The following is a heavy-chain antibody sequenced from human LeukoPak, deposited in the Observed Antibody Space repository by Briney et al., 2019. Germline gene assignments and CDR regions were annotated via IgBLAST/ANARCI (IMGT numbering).Heavy chain of an antibody. CDR1: GYTFTGYY. V-gene: IGHV1-2*02. D-gene: IGHD3-22*01. Sequence: ASVKVSCTASGYTFTGYYMHWVRQAPGQGLEWMGWINPNSGGTNYAQKFQGRVTMTRDTSISTAYMELSRLRSDDTAVYYCARGRVAGYYDSSGYSPRGYWGQGTLVTVSS. CDR3: ARGRVAGYYDSSGYSPRGY. J-gene: IGHJ4*02. CDR2: INPNSGGT.